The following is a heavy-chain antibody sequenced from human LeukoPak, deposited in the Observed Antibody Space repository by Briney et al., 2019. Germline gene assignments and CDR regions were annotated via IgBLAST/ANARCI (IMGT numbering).Heavy chain of an antibody. V-gene: IGHV3-21*01. D-gene: IGHD5-24*01. J-gene: IGHJ4*02. CDR3: AREMATILIDY. CDR2: ISSSSSYI. CDR1: GFTFSSYE. Sequence: PGGSLRLSCAASGFTFSSYEMSWVRQAPGKGLEWVSSISSSSSYIYYADSVKGRFTISRDNAKNSLYLQMNSLRAEDTAVYYCAREMATILIDYWGQGTLVTVSS.